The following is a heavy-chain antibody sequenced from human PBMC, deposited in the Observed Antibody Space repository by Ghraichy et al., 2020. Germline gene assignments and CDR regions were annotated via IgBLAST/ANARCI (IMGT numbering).Heavy chain of an antibody. Sequence: SETLSLTCTVSGGSVSSYYWTWIRQPPGKGLEWIGYVHYSGSANYNPSLKSRVTMSVDTSKNQFSLKLSSVTAADTAVYYCASSNLGYCSGDSCYYAFDIWGHRTIVTVS. J-gene: IGHJ3*02. D-gene: IGHD2-15*01. V-gene: IGHV4-59*02. CDR3: ASSNLGYCSGDSCYYAFDI. CDR2: VHYSGSA. CDR1: GGSVSSYY.